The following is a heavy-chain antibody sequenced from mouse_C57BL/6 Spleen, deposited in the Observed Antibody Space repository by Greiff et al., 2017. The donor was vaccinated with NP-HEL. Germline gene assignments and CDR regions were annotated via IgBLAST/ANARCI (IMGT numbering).Heavy chain of an antibody. V-gene: IGHV14-2*01. Sequence: EVQGVESGAELVKPGASVKLSCTASGFNIKDYYMHWVKQRTEQGLEWIGRIDPEAGETKYATKLQGKATITEDPSSNTAYLQLSSLTSEDTAVYYCAARAYWGQGTLVTVSA. J-gene: IGHJ3*01. CDR3: AARAY. CDR2: IDPEAGET. CDR1: GFNIKDYY.